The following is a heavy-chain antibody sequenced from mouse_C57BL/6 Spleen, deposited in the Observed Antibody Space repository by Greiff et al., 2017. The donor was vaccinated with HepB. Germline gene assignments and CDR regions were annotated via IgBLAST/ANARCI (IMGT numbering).Heavy chain of an antibody. CDR1: GFTFSSYA. V-gene: IGHV5-9-1*02. Sequence: DVMLVESGEGLVKPGGSLKLSCAASGFTFSSYAMSWVRQTPEKRLEWVAYISSGGDYIYYADTVKGRFTISRDNARNTLYLQMSSLKSEDTAMYYCTRVITTVVAFYYFDYWGQGTTLTVSS. J-gene: IGHJ2*01. D-gene: IGHD1-1*01. CDR3: TRVITTVVAFYYFDY. CDR2: ISSGGDYI.